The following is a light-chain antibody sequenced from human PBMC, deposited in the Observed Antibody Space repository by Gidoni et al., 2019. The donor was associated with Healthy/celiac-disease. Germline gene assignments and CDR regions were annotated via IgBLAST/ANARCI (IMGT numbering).Light chain of an antibody. V-gene: IGLV3-1*01. Sequence: SYEMTQPPSGSVSPGQTASITCSGDKLGDKYACWYQHKPGQSPVLVIYQDSKRPSGIPERFSGSNSGNTATLTISGTQAMDEADYYCQAWDSSTVVFCGGTKLTVL. CDR3: QAWDSSTVV. J-gene: IGLJ2*01. CDR1: KLGDKY. CDR2: QDS.